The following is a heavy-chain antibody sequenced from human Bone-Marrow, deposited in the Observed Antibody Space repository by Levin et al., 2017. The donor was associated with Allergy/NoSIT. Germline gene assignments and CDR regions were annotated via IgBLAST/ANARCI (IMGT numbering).Heavy chain of an antibody. CDR2: MNPNSGNT. J-gene: IGHJ6*02. V-gene: IGHV1-8*01. CDR3: ARGGNYYYYYGMDV. D-gene: IGHD3-10*01. Sequence: GESLKISCKASGYTFTSYDINWVRQATGQGLEWMGWMNPNSGNTGYAQKFQGRVTMTRNTSISTAYMELSSLRSEDTAVYYCARGGNYYYYYGMDVWGQGTTVTVSS. CDR1: GYTFTSYD.